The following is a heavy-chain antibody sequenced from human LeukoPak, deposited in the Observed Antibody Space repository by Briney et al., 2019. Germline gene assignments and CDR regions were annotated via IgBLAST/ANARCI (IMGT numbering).Heavy chain of an antibody. V-gene: IGHV4-34*01. CDR3: ARDPGLEWLFNAYYYGMDV. J-gene: IGHJ6*02. Sequence: SETLSLTCAVYGGSFSGYYWSWIRQPPGKGLEWIGEINHSGSTNYNPSLKSRVTISVDTSKNQFSLKLSSVTAADTAVYYCARDPGLEWLFNAYYYGMDVWGQGTTVTVSS. D-gene: IGHD3-3*01. CDR1: GGSFSGYY. CDR2: INHSGST.